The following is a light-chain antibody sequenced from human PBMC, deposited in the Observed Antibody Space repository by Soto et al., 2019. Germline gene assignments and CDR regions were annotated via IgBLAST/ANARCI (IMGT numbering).Light chain of an antibody. Sequence: QSALTQPPSASGSPGQSVTIFCTGTSSDVGGYNYVSWYQQHPGKAPKLMIHEVSKRPSGVPDRFSGSKSGNTASLTVSGLQAEDEADYYCSSYAGSNNFGVFGTGTKVTVL. CDR2: EVS. CDR1: SSDVGGYNY. J-gene: IGLJ1*01. V-gene: IGLV2-8*01. CDR3: SSYAGSNNFGV.